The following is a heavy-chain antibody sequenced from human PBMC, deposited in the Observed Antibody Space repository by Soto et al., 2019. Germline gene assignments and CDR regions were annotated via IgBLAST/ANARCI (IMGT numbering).Heavy chain of an antibody. Sequence: PSETLCLTCAVYGGSFSGDYWSWIRQPPGKGLEWIGEINHSGSTNYNPSLKSRVTISVDTSKNQFSLKLSSVTAADTAVYYCARGPLLRYFDWVLDSVVYFDYWGQGTLVTVSS. CDR3: ARGPLLRYFDWVLDSVVYFDY. CDR2: INHSGST. CDR1: GGSFSGDY. V-gene: IGHV4-34*01. J-gene: IGHJ4*02. D-gene: IGHD3-9*01.